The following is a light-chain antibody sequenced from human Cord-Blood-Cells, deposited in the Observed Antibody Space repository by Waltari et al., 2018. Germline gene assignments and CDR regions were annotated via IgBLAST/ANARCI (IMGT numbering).Light chain of an antibody. CDR2: DAS. J-gene: IGKJ5*01. CDR1: KSVSSY. CDR3: QQRSNWPPIT. Sequence: EIVFTQSPATPSLSPGESATLSRRASKSVSSYLAWYQQKPGQAPRLLIYDASNRATGIPARFSGSGSGTDFTLTISSLEPEDFAVYYCQQRSNWPPITFGQGTRLEIK. V-gene: IGKV3-11*01.